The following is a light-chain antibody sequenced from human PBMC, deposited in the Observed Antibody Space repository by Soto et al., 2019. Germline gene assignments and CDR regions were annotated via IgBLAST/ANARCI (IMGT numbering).Light chain of an antibody. CDR3: AAWDDSLSGVV. Sequence: QSVLTQPPSASGTPGQRVTIACSGSSSNLGSNYVYWYQQLPGTAPKLLIYRNNQQPSGVPDRFSGSKSGTSASLAISGLRSEDEADYYCAAWDDSLSGVVFGGGTKLTVL. CDR1: SSNLGSNY. CDR2: RNN. V-gene: IGLV1-47*01. J-gene: IGLJ2*01.